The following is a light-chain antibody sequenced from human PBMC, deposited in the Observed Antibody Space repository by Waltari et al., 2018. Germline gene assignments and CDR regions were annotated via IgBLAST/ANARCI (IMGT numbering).Light chain of an antibody. Sequence: EIVLTQSPATLSLSPGERATLSCRASPSVNYFLAWFQQKPGQAPRLLIYDAYNRATGIPARVSGSESVTDFTLTISSLEPEDFAVYYCQQRTNWPLAFGGGTKVEIK. V-gene: IGKV3-11*01. CDR1: PSVNYF. CDR2: DAY. J-gene: IGKJ4*01. CDR3: QQRTNWPLA.